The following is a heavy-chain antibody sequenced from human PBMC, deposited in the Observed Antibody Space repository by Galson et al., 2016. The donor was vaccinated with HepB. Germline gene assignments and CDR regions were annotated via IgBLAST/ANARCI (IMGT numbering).Heavy chain of an antibody. CDR3: TNSNGWLSLY. D-gene: IGHD3-22*01. Sequence: PALVKPTQTLTLTCTFSGFSPSTSGVGVGWIRQPPGEALEWLALIYWDDDNRYSPSLRSRLTITKDTSKNQVVLTMTDIDPLDTATYYCTNSNGWLSLYWGPGTLVTVSS. CDR1: GFSPSTSGVG. CDR2: IYWDDDN. V-gene: IGHV2-5*02. J-gene: IGHJ4*02.